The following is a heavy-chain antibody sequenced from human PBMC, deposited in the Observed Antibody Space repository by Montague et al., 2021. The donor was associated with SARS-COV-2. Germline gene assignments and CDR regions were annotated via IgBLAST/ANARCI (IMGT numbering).Heavy chain of an antibody. CDR2: NYYSGST. D-gene: IGHD3-3*01. V-gene: IGHV4-39*01. J-gene: IGHJ4*02. Sequence: SETLSLTCTVSGGSISSSSHYRCWIRQPPGKGQGWIGSNYYSGSTYYNSPLESRVIIPVDTSKNHFSLKLSSATAADTAVYYCARQMGQSSIFGVVVQDYCDSWGQGALVTVSS. CDR3: ARQMGQSSIFGVVVQDYCDS. CDR1: GGSISSSSHY.